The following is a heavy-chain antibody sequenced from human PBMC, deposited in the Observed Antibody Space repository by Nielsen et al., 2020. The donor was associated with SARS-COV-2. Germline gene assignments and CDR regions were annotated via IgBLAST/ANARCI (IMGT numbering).Heavy chain of an antibody. V-gene: IGHV4-4*02. CDR3: ARVGDEGALYYYYYMDV. CDR2: IYHSGST. J-gene: IGHJ6*03. CDR1: GGSISSSNW. D-gene: IGHD5-24*01. Sequence: SETLSLTCAVSGGSISSSNWWSWVRQPPGKGLEWIGEIYHSGSTNYNPSLKSRVTISVDKSKNQFSLKLSSVTAADTAVYYCARVGDEGALYYYYYMDVWGKGTTVTVSS.